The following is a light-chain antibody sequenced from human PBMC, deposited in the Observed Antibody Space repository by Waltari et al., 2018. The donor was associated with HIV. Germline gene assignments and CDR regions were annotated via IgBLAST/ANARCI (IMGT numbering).Light chain of an antibody. CDR1: NSNIGSHP. V-gene: IGLV1-44*01. CDR2: STN. J-gene: IGLJ2*01. Sequence: QSVLTQPPSASGTPGQRVTISCSGSNSNIGSHPVSWYQQLPETAPKLLIKSTNQPPSGVPDRFSASKSGTSASLAISGLQSDDEAEYYCASWDDSLKGVIFGGGTTLTVV. CDR3: ASWDDSLKGVI.